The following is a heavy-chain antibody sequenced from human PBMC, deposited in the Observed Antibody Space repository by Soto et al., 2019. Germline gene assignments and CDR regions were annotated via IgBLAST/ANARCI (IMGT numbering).Heavy chain of an antibody. Sequence: PGESLKISCAASGFTFSSYAMSWVRQAPGKGLEWVSAISGSGGSTYYADSVKGRFTISRDNSKNTLYLQMNSLRAEDTAVYYCATSRYSSSWYDYWGQGTLVTVSS. J-gene: IGHJ4*02. D-gene: IGHD6-13*01. CDR1: GFTFSSYA. CDR2: ISGSGGST. CDR3: ATSRYSSSWYDY. V-gene: IGHV3-23*01.